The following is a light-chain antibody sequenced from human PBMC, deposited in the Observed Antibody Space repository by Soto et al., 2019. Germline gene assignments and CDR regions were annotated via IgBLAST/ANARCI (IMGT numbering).Light chain of an antibody. CDR1: QTVGSN. V-gene: IGKV3-15*01. CDR2: GAF. Sequence: EIGITQTPATLSVSPGERATLSCRASQTVGSNLAWHQQSPGQPPRLLTYGAFTRATGPPPRLSGSGPGTEFTLAISSLLSEYLALYYCQQYNQWPLFNFGPGTGVDIK. J-gene: IGKJ3*01. CDR3: QQYNQWPLFN.